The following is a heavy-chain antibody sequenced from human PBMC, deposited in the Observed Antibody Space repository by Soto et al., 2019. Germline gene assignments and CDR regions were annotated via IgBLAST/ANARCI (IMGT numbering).Heavy chain of an antibody. CDR2: IYYSGST. Sequence: ETLSLTCTVPGGTISSYYWSWIRQPPGKGLEWIGYIYYSGSTNYNPSLKSRVTISVDTSKNQFSLKLSSVTAAVTVVYYCSRGGPTVTYYYYFGLDDWGQGMTVYVS. D-gene: IGHD4-17*01. J-gene: IGHJ6*02. V-gene: IGHV4-59*01. CDR3: SRGGPTVTYYYYFGLDD. CDR1: GGTISSYY.